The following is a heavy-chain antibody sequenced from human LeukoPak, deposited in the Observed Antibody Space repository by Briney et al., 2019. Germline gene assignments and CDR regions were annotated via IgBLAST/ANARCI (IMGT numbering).Heavy chain of an antibody. CDR1: GGSISSGSYY. J-gene: IGHJ4*02. CDR2: IYTSGSI. V-gene: IGHV4-61*02. Sequence: SETLSLTCTVSGGSISSGSYYWSWIRQPAGKGLEWIGRIYTSGSINYNPSLKSRVTISVDTSKNQFSLKLSSVTAADTAVYYCARGRRVATIPTFDYWGQGTLVTVSS. CDR3: ARGRRVATIPTFDY. D-gene: IGHD5-12*01.